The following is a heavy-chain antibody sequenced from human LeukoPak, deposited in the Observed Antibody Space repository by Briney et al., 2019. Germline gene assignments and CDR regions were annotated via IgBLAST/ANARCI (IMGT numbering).Heavy chain of an antibody. Sequence: ASVKVSCKASGYTFTNYYMHWVRQAPGQGLEWMGLIHPNDGDTKYAQEFQDRVTMTRDTSTSTVYMELSSLRSEDTAIYYCATYTQSGAQGVSDYWGQGTLVTVSS. CDR1: GYTFTNYY. V-gene: IGHV1-46*01. CDR3: ATYTQSGAQGVSDY. D-gene: IGHD3-10*01. J-gene: IGHJ4*02. CDR2: IHPNDGDT.